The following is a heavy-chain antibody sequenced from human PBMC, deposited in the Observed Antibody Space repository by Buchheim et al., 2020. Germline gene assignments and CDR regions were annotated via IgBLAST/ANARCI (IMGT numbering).Heavy chain of an antibody. CDR3: AKDGEMYYDFWSGYYTNYYYGMDV. CDR2: ISGSGGST. Sequence: EVQLLESGGGLVQPGGSLRLSCAASGFTFSSYAMSWVRQAPGKGLEWVSAISGSGGSTYYADSVKGRFTISRDNSKNTLYLQMNSLRAEDTAVYYCAKDGEMYYDFWSGYYTNYYYGMDVWGQRTT. V-gene: IGHV3-23*01. J-gene: IGHJ6*02. CDR1: GFTFSSYA. D-gene: IGHD3-3*01.